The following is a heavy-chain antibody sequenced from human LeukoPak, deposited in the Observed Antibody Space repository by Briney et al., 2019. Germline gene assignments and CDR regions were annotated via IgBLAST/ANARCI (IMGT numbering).Heavy chain of an antibody. J-gene: IGHJ4*02. CDR2: IRQDGSQK. D-gene: IGHD3-16*01. Sequence: GGSLRLSCAASGFTFTDHWMSWVRQAPGKGLEWVAHIRQDGSQKFYLDSVKGRFTISRDNAKNSLYLQMNSLRAEDTAVYYCARERGLTFDYWGQGTLVTVSS. CDR1: GFTFTDHW. CDR3: ARERGLTFDY. V-gene: IGHV3-7*01.